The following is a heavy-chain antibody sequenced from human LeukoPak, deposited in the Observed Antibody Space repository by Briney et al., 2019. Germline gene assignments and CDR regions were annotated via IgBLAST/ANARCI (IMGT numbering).Heavy chain of an antibody. CDR3: ARDGYSGSDAL. D-gene: IGHD5-12*01. CDR1: GGSISTYY. V-gene: IGHV4-59*01. J-gene: IGHJ4*02. CDR2: IYHSGST. Sequence: PSETLSLTGTVSGGSISTYYWSWIRQPPGKGLEWIGYIYHSGSTNYNPSLKSRVTISVDTSQNQFYLKLSSVTAADTAVYYCARDGYSGSDALWGQGTPVTVSS.